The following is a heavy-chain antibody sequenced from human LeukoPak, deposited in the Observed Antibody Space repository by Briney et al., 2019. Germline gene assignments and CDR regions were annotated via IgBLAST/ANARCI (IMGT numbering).Heavy chain of an antibody. Sequence: SVKVSCKASGGTFSSYAISWVRQAPGQGLEWMGRIIPIFGTANCAQKFQGRVTITTDESTSTAYMELSSLRSEDTAVYYCARDVIVGDAFDIWGQGTMVTVSS. CDR2: IIPIFGTA. V-gene: IGHV1-69*05. CDR1: GGTFSSYA. D-gene: IGHD2-21*01. J-gene: IGHJ3*02. CDR3: ARDVIVGDAFDI.